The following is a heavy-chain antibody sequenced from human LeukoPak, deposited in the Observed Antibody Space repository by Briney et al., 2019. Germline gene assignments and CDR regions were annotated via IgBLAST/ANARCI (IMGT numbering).Heavy chain of an antibody. CDR1: GYSISRGYY. J-gene: IGHJ4*02. Sequence: PSETLSLTCAVSGYSISRGYYWGWIRQPPGKGLEWIGSMYHGGSTYYNPSLKSRVTISVDTSKNQLCLRLNSVTAADTAVYYCARGGHYYDSSGYFDYWGQGTLVTVSS. D-gene: IGHD3-22*01. CDR2: MYHGGST. V-gene: IGHV4-38-2*01. CDR3: ARGGHYYDSSGYFDY.